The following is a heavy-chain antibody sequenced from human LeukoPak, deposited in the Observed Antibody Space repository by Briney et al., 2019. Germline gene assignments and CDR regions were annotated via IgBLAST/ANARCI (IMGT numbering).Heavy chain of an antibody. CDR3: ARHRILPAPRINWFDP. J-gene: IGHJ5*02. Sequence: ASVKVSCKASGYTFTGYYMHWVRQAPGQGLEWMGRINPNSGGTNYAQKFQGRVTMTRDTSISTAYMELSRLRSDDTAVYYCARHRILPAPRINWFDPWGQGTLVTVSS. D-gene: IGHD2-2*01. CDR2: INPNSGGT. V-gene: IGHV1-2*06. CDR1: GYTFTGYY.